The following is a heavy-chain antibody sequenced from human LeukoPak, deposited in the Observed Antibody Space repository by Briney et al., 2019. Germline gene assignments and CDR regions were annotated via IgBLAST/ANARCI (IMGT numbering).Heavy chain of an antibody. Sequence: GGSLRLSCAASGFTFSSYSMNWVRQAPGKGLEWVSAISGGGDTTYYADSVKGRFTISTDNSKNTLYLQMNSLRAEDTALYYCANTARDDAFDIWGQGTMVTVSS. CDR1: GFTFSSYS. CDR3: ANTARDDAFDI. CDR2: ISGGGDTT. J-gene: IGHJ3*02. V-gene: IGHV3-23*01.